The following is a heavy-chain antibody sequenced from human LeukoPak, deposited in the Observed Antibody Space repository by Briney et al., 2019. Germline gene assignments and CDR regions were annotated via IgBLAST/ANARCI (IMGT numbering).Heavy chain of an antibody. CDR3: ARHPWSYSSREGGSFDY. V-gene: IGHV4-39*01. CDR2: IYYSGST. D-gene: IGHD6-13*01. CDR1: GGSISSSSYY. J-gene: IGHJ4*02. Sequence: SETLSLTCTVSGGSISSSSYYWGWIRQPPGKGLEWIGSIYYSGSTFYNPSLKSRVTISVDTSKNQFSLKLSSVTAADTAVYYCARHPWSYSSREGGSFDYWGQGTLVTVSS.